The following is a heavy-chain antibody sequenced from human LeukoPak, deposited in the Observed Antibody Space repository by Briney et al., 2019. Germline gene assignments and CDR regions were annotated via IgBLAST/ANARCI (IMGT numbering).Heavy chain of an antibody. CDR3: APRYSSFLGTGWFVFDY. Sequence: GWSLRLSRAASGFTFSSYAMNWVRQALGKGPEWVAAVSESGVTTYYADSVKGRFAISRDNSKNKVYLQMSSLRDDDTAVYYCAPRYSSFLGTGWFVFDYWGQGTLVTVSS. J-gene: IGHJ4*02. V-gene: IGHV3-23*01. CDR1: GFTFSSYA. CDR2: VSESGVTT. D-gene: IGHD6-6*01.